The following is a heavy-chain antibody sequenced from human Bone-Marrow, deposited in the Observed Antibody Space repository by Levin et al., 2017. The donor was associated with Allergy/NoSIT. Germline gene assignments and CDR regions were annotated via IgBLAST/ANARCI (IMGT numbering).Heavy chain of an antibody. D-gene: IGHD2-8*02. V-gene: IGHV5-51*01. CDR3: ARQLVTPPYYYYYMDV. J-gene: IGHJ6*03. CDR1: GYSFTNDW. Sequence: HVESLKISCKGSGYSFTNDWIGWVRQMPGKGLEWMGIINLADSDTRYSPPFEGQVIISADKSINTAYLQWRSLKASDTAMYYCARQLVTPPYYYYYMDVWGQGTTVTVSS. CDR2: INLADSDT.